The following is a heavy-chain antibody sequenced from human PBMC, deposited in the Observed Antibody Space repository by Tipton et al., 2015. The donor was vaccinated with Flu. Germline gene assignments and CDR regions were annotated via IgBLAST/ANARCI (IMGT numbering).Heavy chain of an antibody. D-gene: IGHD2-21*02. CDR1: GFTFSSYS. CDR3: ARDRLGVVVTALAKEGLDY. Sequence: SLRLSCAASGFTFSSYSMNWVRQAPGKGLEWVSSISSSSSYIYYADSVKGRFTISRDNAKNSLYLQMDSLRAEDTAVYYCARDRLGVVVTALAKEGLDYWGQGTLVTVSS. CDR2: ISSSSSYI. J-gene: IGHJ4*02. V-gene: IGHV3-21*01.